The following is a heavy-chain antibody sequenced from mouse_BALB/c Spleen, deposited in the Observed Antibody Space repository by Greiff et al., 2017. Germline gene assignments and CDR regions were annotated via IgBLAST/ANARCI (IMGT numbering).Heavy chain of an antibody. CDR2: ISYDGSN. D-gene: IGHD2-10*02. CDR3: ARGEYGNQYFDV. CDR1: GYSITSGYY. J-gene: IGHJ1*01. V-gene: IGHV3-6*02. Sequence: DVKLQESGPGLVKPSQSLSLTCSVTGYSITSGYYWNWIRQFPGNKLEWMGYISYDGSNNYNPSLKNRISITRDTSKNQFFLKLNSVTTEDTATYYCARGEYGNQYFDVWGAGTTVTVSS.